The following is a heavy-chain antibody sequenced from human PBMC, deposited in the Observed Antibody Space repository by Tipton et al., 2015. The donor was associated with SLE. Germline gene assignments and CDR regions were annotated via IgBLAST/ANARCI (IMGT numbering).Heavy chain of an antibody. CDR2: INPISGAT. Sequence: QVQLVQSGAEVKKPGASVKVSCRASGYNFNGYYIHWVRQAPGQGLEWMGWINPISGATDYSQNFQGRVTMTRDTSISTAYMELRGLRSDDTAVYYCARVPGLFFFHMWGQGTTVTVSS. CDR3: ARVPGLFFFHM. V-gene: IGHV1-2*02. CDR1: GYNFNGYY. J-gene: IGHJ3*02. D-gene: IGHD1-14*01.